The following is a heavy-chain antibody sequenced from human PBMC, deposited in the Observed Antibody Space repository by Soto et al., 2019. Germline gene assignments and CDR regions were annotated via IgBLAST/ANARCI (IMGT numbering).Heavy chain of an antibody. J-gene: IGHJ6*03. Sequence: GGSLRLSCAVSGFNFSSYAMSCVRQAPGKGLGWVSAISGSGGSTYYADSVKGRFTISRDNSKNTLYLQMNSLRAEDTAVYYCAKDPLGYCSSTSCYEGDMDVWGKGTTVTVSS. CDR2: ISGSGGST. D-gene: IGHD2-2*01. CDR3: AKDPLGYCSSTSCYEGDMDV. V-gene: IGHV3-23*01. CDR1: GFNFSSYA.